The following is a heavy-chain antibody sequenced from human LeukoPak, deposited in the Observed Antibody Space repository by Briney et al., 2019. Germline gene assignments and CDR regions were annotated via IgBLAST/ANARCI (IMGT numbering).Heavy chain of an antibody. CDR2: IYHSGNT. CDR1: GGSVSSVGYY. V-gene: IGHV4-30-2*01. CDR3: ARGITGTGRFDY. J-gene: IGHJ4*02. Sequence: SQTLSLTCTVSGGSVSSVGYYWNWIRQPPGKGLEWIGYIYHSGNTYNNPSLKSRVTISVDRSKNQFSLKLTSVTAADTAVYYCARGITGTGRFDYWGQGALVTVSS. D-gene: IGHD1-20*01.